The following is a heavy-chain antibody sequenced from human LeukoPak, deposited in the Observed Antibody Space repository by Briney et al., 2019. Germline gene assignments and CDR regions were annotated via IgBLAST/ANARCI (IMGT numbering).Heavy chain of an antibody. J-gene: IGHJ4*02. CDR2: IVVGSGNT. V-gene: IGHV1-58*01. CDR1: GFXFTSSA. Sequence: ASVKVSCKASGFXFTSSAVQWVRQARGQRLEWIGWIVVGSGNTNYAQKFQERVTITRDMSTSTAYMELSSLRSEDTAVYYCAASITMANFDYWGQGTLVTVSS. D-gene: IGHD3-10*01. CDR3: AASITMANFDY.